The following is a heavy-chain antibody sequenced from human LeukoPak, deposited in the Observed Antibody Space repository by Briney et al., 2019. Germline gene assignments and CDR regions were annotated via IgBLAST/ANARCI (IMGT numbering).Heavy chain of an antibody. V-gene: IGHV4-59*01. CDR3: ARWQKNPYYYDSSRNDAFDI. Sequence: SETLSLTCTVSGGSISSYYWSWLRQPPGKGLESIGYIYYSGGTNYNPSLTSRVTISVDTSKNEFSLKLSSVTAADTAVYYCARWQKNPYYYDSSRNDAFDIWGQGTMVTVSS. CDR2: IYYSGGT. J-gene: IGHJ3*02. CDR1: GGSISSYY. D-gene: IGHD3-22*01.